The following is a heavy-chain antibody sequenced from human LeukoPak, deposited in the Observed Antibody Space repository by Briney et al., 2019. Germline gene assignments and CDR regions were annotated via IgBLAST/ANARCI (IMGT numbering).Heavy chain of an antibody. D-gene: IGHD1-7*01. CDR2: IIPIFGTA. CDR3: ARDNYAGANWFDP. V-gene: IGHV1-69*05. J-gene: IGHJ5*02. CDR1: GGTFTSYA. Sequence: ASVKVSCKASGGTFTSYAISWVRQAPGQGLEWMGGIIPIFGTANYAQKFQGRVTITTDESTSTAYMELSSLRSEDTAVYYCARDNYAGANWFDPWGQGTLVTVSS.